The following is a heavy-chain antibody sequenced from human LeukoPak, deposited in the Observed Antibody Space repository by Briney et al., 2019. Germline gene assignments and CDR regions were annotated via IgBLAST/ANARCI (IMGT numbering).Heavy chain of an antibody. CDR3: ARGDSSGYPSDY. Sequence: GGSLRLSCAASGFTFSSYAMHWVRQAPGKGLEWVAVISYDGSNKYYADSVKGRFTISRDNSKNTLYLQMNSLRAEDTAVYYCARGDSSGYPSDYWGQGTLLTVSS. V-gene: IGHV3-30-3*01. J-gene: IGHJ4*02. CDR1: GFTFSSYA. D-gene: IGHD3-22*01. CDR2: ISYDGSNK.